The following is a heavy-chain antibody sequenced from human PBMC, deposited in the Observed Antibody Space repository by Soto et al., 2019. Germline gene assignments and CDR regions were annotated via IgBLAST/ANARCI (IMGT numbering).Heavy chain of an antibody. V-gene: IGHV3-53*02. J-gene: IGHJ6*02. CDR1: GFTVSSNY. D-gene: IGHD5-12*01. CDR3: ARDRWGWEKGGYPHSNGMIV. CDR2: IYGGGDT. Sequence: VQLVETGGKLVQPGGSLRLSCVVSGFTVSSNYMSWVRQAPGGGLEWVSSIYGGGDTFYADSVKGRFTISKDSSQNTLYLQMSSLKADDSAVYYCARDRWGWEKGGYPHSNGMIVWGQGTTVTVSS.